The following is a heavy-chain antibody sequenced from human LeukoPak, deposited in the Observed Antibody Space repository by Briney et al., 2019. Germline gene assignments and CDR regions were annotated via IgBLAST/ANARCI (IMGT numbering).Heavy chain of an antibody. CDR3: ARGQCGGDCYSTNWFDP. D-gene: IGHD2-21*02. CDR2: IYTGGST. J-gene: IGHJ5*02. CDR1: GGSISSYY. Sequence: SETLSLTCTVSGGSISSYYWGWMRQPPGKALQWVAYIYTGGSTYYNPSLYRRLAVSVDTSKNQFSLKLSSVTAADTAVYYCARGQCGGDCYSTNWFDPWGQGTLVTVSS. V-gene: IGHV4-4*09.